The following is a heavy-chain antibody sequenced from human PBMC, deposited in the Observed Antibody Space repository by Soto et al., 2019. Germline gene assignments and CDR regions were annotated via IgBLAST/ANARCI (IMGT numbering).Heavy chain of an antibody. D-gene: IGHD1-26*01. CDR3: ARRYGGNFDY. J-gene: IGHJ4*02. CDR1: GGSIKSYY. Sequence: SETLSLTSTVAGGSIKSYYWSWIRQPPGKGLEWIGYIYYSGSTNYNPSLKSRVTISVDTSKNQFSLKLSSVTAADTAVYYCARRYGGNFDYWGQGTLVTVSS. CDR2: IYYSGST. V-gene: IGHV4-59*01.